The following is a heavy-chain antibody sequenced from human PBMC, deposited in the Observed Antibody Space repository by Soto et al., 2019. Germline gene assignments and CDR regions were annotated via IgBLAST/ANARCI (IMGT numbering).Heavy chain of an antibody. CDR1: GFTFDDYA. Sequence: GGSLRLSCAASGFTFDDYAMHWVRQAPGKGLEWVSGISWNIGSIGYADSVRGRFTISRDNAKNSLYLQMNSLRAEDTALYYCAKDSCSGSYYGTYYYYGMDVWGQGTRVTFSS. CDR2: ISWNIGSI. D-gene: IGHD3-10*02. CDR3: AKDSCSGSYYGTYYYYGMDV. J-gene: IGHJ6*02. V-gene: IGHV3-9*01.